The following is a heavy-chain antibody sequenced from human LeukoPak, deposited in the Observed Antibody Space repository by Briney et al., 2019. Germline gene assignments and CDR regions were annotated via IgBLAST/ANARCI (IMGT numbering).Heavy chain of an antibody. CDR3: AGVSGTFDY. J-gene: IGHJ4*02. V-gene: IGHV4-31*03. D-gene: IGHD3-3*01. CDR1: GGSISSGGYY. CDR2: IYYSGSI. Sequence: SETLSLTCTVSGGSISSGGYYWSWIRQYPGKGLEWIGYIYYSGSIDYNPSLKSRATISGDTSKNQFSLKLSSVTAADTAVYYCAGVSGTFDYWGQGTLVTVSS.